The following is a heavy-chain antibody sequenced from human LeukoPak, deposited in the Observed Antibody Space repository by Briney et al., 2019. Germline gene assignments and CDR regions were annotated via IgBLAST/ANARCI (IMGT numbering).Heavy chain of an antibody. V-gene: IGHV4-39*07. J-gene: IGHJ2*01. CDR3: ARAGYCSSTSCYHGYWYFDL. CDR1: GGSISSSSYY. D-gene: IGHD2-2*01. Sequence: SETLSLTCTVSGGSISSSSYYWGWIRQPPGKGLEWIGSIYYSGSTYYNPSLKSRVTISVDKSKNQFSLKLSSVTAADTAVYYCARAGYCSSTSCYHGYWYFDLWGRGTLVTVSS. CDR2: IYYSGST.